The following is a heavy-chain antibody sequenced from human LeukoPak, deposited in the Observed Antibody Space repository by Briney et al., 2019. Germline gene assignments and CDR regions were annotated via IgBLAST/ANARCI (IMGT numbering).Heavy chain of an antibody. CDR2: IYYSGST. CDR1: GGSISSGGYY. V-gene: IGHV4-31*03. CDR3: ARVLLLWFGESIRPSYYFDY. Sequence: PSETLSLTCTVSGGSISSGGYYWSWIRQHPGKGLEWIGYIYYSGSTYYNPSLKSRVTISVDTSKNQFSLKLSSVTAADTAVYYCARVLLLWFGESIRPSYYFDYWGQGTLVTVSS. J-gene: IGHJ4*02. D-gene: IGHD3-10*01.